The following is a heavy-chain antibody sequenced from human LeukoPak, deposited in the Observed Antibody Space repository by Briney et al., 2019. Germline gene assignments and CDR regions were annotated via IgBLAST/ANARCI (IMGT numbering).Heavy chain of an antibody. CDR2: IYYSGST. D-gene: IGHD3-10*01. Sequence: SETLSLTCTVSGGSISSYYWSWIRQPPGKGLEWIGYIYYSGSTNYNPSLKSRVTISVDTSKNQFSLKLSSVTAADTAVYYCAKEAGVLWFGELIRLYYFDYWGQGTLVTVSS. CDR1: GGSISSYY. V-gene: IGHV4-59*01. CDR3: AKEAGVLWFGELIRLYYFDY. J-gene: IGHJ4*02.